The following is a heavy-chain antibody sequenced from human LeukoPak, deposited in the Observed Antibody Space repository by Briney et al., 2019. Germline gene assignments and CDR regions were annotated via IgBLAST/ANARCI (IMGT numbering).Heavy chain of an antibody. CDR1: GFTFSSYA. CDR3: AKMRELRLRPPDY. D-gene: IGHD1-26*01. J-gene: IGHJ4*02. V-gene: IGHV3-23*01. CDR2: ISGSGGST. Sequence: QAGGSLRLSCAASGFTFSSYAMSWVRQAPGKGLEWVSAISGSGGSTHYADSVKGRFTISRDNSKNTLYLQMNSLRAEDTAVYYCAKMRELRLRPPDYWGQGTLVTVSS.